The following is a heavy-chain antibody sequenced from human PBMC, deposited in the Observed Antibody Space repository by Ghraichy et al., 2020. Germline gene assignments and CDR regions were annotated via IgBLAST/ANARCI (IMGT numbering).Heavy chain of an antibody. CDR1: GFTFSSYA. CDR2: ISGSGGST. D-gene: IGHD2-8*01. J-gene: IGHJ5*02. V-gene: IGHV3-23*01. CDR3: AKDSIRMVYAIFGWFDP. Sequence: GGSLRLSCAASGFTFSSYAMSWVRQAPGKGLEWVSAISGSGGSTYYADSVKGRFTISRDNSKNTLYLQMNSLRAEDTAVYYCAKDSIRMVYAIFGWFDPWGQGTLVTVSS.